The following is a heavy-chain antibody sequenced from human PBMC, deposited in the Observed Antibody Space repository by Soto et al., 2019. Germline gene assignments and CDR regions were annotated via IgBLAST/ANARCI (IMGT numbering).Heavy chain of an antibody. J-gene: IGHJ3*02. CDR2: IYLDDSDI. Sequence: GESLKISCKASGYSSTPFWIGWVRQMPGKGLEWMGFIYLDDSDIRYSPSFQDQVTISADKSISTAYLQWSSLKASDTAMYYCASRKKTSHAFDIWGQGTMVTVSS. CDR1: GYSSTPFW. CDR3: ASRKKTSHAFDI. V-gene: IGHV5-51*01. D-gene: IGHD1-1*01.